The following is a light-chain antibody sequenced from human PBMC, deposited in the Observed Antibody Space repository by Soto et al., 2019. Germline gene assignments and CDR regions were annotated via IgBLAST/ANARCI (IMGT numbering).Light chain of an antibody. J-gene: IGKJ3*01. CDR2: GAS. Sequence: EIVLTQSPGTLSLSPGERATLSCRASQSVSSNFLAWHQKKPGQAPRLLIYGASHRATGIPDRFSGSGSGTDFTLTISRLEPEDFAVYYCQQYGSSQFTFGPGTKVDIK. V-gene: IGKV3-20*01. CDR3: QQYGSSQFT. CDR1: QSVSSNF.